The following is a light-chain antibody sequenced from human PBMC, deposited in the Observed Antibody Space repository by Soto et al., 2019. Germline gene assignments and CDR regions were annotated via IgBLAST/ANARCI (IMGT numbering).Light chain of an antibody. V-gene: IGKV3-20*01. Sequence: ESVLTQSPGTLSLSPGERATLSCRASQSVSSNYLAWYQHKPGQAPRLLIYGASSRATGIPDRFSGSGSGTDFTLTSSRLEPEDFAVYYCQHYGSSLSITFGQGTRLEIK. CDR1: QSVSSNY. J-gene: IGKJ5*01. CDR3: QHYGSSLSIT. CDR2: GAS.